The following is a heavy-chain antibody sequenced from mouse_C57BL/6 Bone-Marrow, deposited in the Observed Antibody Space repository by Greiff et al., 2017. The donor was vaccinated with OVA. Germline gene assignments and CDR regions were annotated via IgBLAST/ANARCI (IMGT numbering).Heavy chain of an antibody. V-gene: IGHV1-69*01. CDR2: IDPSDSYT. D-gene: IGHD1-1*01. CDR3: ARQYYGSLWYFDV. Sequence: QVQLQQPGAELVMPGASVKLSCKASGYTFTSYWMHWVKQRPGQGLEWIGEIDPSDSYTNYNQKFKGKSTLTVDKSSSTAYMQLSSLTSEDSAVYYCARQYYGSLWYFDVWGTGTTVTVSS. J-gene: IGHJ1*03. CDR1: GYTFTSYW.